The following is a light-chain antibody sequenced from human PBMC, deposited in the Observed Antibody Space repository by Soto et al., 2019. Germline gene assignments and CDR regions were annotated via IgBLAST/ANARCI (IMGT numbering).Light chain of an antibody. Sequence: EIVMTQSPATLSVSPGERATLSCRASQSVSSNLAWYQQKPGQAPRLLIYGASTRATGIPARFTGSGSGTDFTLTISRLEPEDFAVYYCQLYGVSSPRITFGQGTRLEIK. J-gene: IGKJ5*01. CDR3: QLYGVSSPRIT. CDR2: GAS. CDR1: QSVSSN. V-gene: IGKV3-15*01.